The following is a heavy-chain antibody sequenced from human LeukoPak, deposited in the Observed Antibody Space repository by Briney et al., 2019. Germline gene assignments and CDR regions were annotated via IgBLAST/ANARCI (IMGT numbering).Heavy chain of an antibody. J-gene: IGHJ4*02. CDR2: IYYSGST. V-gene: IGHV4-59*01. Sequence: SETLSLTCTVSGGSISSYYWSWIRQPPGEGLEWIGYIYYSGSTNYNPSLKSRVTISEDTSKNQFSLKLSSVTAADTAVYYCAREGSGSYTRTFDYWGQGTLVTVSS. CDR3: AREGSGSYTRTFDY. CDR1: GGSISSYY. D-gene: IGHD1-26*01.